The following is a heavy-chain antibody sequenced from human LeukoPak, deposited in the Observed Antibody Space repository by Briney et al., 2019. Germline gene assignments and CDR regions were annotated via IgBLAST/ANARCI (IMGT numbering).Heavy chain of an antibody. CDR2: ISGSGGST. CDR1: GFTFSSYG. Sequence: GGSLRLSCAASGFTFSSYGMSWVRQAPGKGLEWVSAISGSGGSTYYADSVKGRFTISRDNSKNTLYLQMNSLRAEDTAVYYCARDKVLLWFGELGGLLDYWGQGTLVTVSS. D-gene: IGHD3-10*01. J-gene: IGHJ4*02. CDR3: ARDKVLLWFGELGGLLDY. V-gene: IGHV3-23*01.